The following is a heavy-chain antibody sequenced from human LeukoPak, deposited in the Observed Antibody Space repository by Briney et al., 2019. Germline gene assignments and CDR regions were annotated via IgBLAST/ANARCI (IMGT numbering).Heavy chain of an antibody. D-gene: IGHD3-22*01. CDR2: ISSSSSYI. V-gene: IGHV3-21*01. Sequence: GGSPRLSCAASGFTFSSYSMNWVRQAPGKGLEWVSSISSSSSYIYYADSVKGRFTISRDNAKNSLYLQMNSLRAEDTAVYYCARDRAITMIVSDVAFDIWGQGTMVTVSS. CDR1: GFTFSSYS. J-gene: IGHJ3*02. CDR3: ARDRAITMIVSDVAFDI.